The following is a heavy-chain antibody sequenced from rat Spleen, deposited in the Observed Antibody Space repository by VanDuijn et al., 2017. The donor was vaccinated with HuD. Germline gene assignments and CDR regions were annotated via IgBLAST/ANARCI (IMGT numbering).Heavy chain of an antibody. J-gene: IGHJ2*01. V-gene: IGHV5-17*01. D-gene: IGHD1-1*01. CDR2: IIYDGSST. CDR1: GFSFGDYA. CDR3: ARRGITGLWYFDC. Sequence: EVQLVESGGGLVQPGRSLKFSCAASGFSFGDYAMAWVRQAPKKGLEWVATIIYDGSSTYYRDSVKGRFTISRDNAKNTLYLQMDSLRSEDTATYYCARRGITGLWYFDCWGQGVMVTVSS.